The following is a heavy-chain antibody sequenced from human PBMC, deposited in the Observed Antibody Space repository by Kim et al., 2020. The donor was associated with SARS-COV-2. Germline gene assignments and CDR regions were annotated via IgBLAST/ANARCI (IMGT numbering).Heavy chain of an antibody. CDR1: GGSISSGGYY. V-gene: IGHV4-31*03. J-gene: IGHJ6*02. CDR3: ARDRSRLPLYYYGMDV. Sequence: SETLSLTCTVSGGSISSGGYYWSWIRQHPGKGLEWIGYIYYSGSTYYNPSLKSRVTISVDTSKNQFSLKLSSVTAADTAVYYCARDRSRLPLYYYGMDVWGQGTTVTVSS. D-gene: IGHD2-15*01. CDR2: IYYSGST.